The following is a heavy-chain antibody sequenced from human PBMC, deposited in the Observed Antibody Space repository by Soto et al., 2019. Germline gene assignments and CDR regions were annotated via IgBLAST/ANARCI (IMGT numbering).Heavy chain of an antibody. J-gene: IGHJ4*02. D-gene: IGHD3-10*01. Sequence: QVQLVQSGAEVKKPGASVKVSCKASGYIFTSYGITWVRQAPGQGLEWMGWVSAYNGNTKYAQKLQGRVTMSTDTSTSTAYMDLRSLRSDYTAVYYCTRGAGQGSGIYDWGQGTLVTVSS. CDR3: TRGAGQGSGIYD. V-gene: IGHV1-18*01. CDR1: GYIFTSYG. CDR2: VSAYNGNT.